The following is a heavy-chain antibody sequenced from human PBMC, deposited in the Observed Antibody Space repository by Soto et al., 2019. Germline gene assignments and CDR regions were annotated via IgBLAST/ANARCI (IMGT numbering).Heavy chain of an antibody. CDR2: ISGSGGST. V-gene: IGHV3-23*01. CDR3: AKTHPGSSADDAFDI. CDR1: GFTFSDHY. D-gene: IGHD6-6*01. Sequence: GGSLRLSCAASGFTFSDHYMDWVRQAPGKGLEWVSAISGSGGSTYYADSVKGRFTISRDNSKNTLYLQMNSLRAEDTAVYYCAKTHPGSSADDAFDIWGQGTMVTVSS. J-gene: IGHJ3*02.